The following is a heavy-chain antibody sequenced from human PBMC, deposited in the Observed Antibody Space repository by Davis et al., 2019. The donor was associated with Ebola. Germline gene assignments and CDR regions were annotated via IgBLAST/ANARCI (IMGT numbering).Heavy chain of an antibody. V-gene: IGHV4-34*01. CDR3: AREVWAEYSSGFDP. CDR1: AGSFSGYY. CDR2: INHSGST. Sequence: MPSETLSLTCAVYAGSFSGYYWSWIRQPPGKGLEWIGEINHSGSTNYNPSLKSRVTISVDTSKNQFSLKLSSVTAADTAVYYCAREVWAEYSSGFDPWGQGTLVTVSS. J-gene: IGHJ5*02. D-gene: IGHD6-19*01.